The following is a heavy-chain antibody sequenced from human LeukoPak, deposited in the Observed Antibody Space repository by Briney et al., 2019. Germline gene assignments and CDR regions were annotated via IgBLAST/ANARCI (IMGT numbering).Heavy chain of an antibody. D-gene: IGHD3-22*01. V-gene: IGHV3-21*01. J-gene: IGHJ4*02. Sequence: GGSLRLSCAASGFTFSSYSMNWVRQAPGKGLEWVSSISSSSSYTYYADSVKGRFTISRDNAKNSLYLQMNSLRAEDTAVYYCARERWYYYDSSGYYRGEPFDYWGQGTLVTVSS. CDR1: GFTFSSYS. CDR3: ARERWYYYDSSGYYRGEPFDY. CDR2: ISSSSSYT.